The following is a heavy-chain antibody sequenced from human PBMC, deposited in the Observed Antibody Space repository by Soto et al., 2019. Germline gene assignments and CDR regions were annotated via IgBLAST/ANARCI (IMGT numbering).Heavy chain of an antibody. CDR2: IYHSGST. J-gene: IGHJ3*02. Sequence: PSETLSLTCAVSGGSLSSGGYSWSWIRQPPGKGLEWIGYIYHSGSTYYNPSLKSRVTISVDSSKNQFSLKLSSVTAADTAVYYCARVSGSPTEYYYDSSGYNDAFDIWGQGTMVTVSS. D-gene: IGHD3-22*01. CDR3: ARVSGSPTEYYYDSSGYNDAFDI. V-gene: IGHV4-30-2*01. CDR1: GGSLSSGGYS.